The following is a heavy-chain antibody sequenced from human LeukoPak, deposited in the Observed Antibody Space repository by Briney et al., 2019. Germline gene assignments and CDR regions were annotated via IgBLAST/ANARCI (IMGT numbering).Heavy chain of an antibody. CDR1: GGSISSSNW. Sequence: PSETLSLTCAVSGGSISSSNWWSWVRQPPGKGLEWIGEIYHSGSTNHNPSLKSRVTISVDKSKNQFSLKLSSVTAADTAVYYCARAKTYYYDSSGYYGWGQGTLVTVSS. CDR2: IYHSGST. J-gene: IGHJ4*02. V-gene: IGHV4-4*02. D-gene: IGHD3-22*01. CDR3: ARAKTYYYDSSGYYG.